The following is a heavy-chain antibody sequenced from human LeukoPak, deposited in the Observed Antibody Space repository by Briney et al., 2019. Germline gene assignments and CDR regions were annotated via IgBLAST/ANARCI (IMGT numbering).Heavy chain of an antibody. V-gene: IGHV3-9*01. J-gene: IGHJ4*02. Sequence: GGSLRLSCAASGFTFDDYAMHWVRQAPGKGLEWVSGISWNSGSIGYADSVKGRFTISRDNAKNSLYLQMNSLRAEDTALYYCATSDDYGVHVPSGSYGYWGQGTLVTVSS. D-gene: IGHD1-26*01. CDR1: GFTFDDYA. CDR2: ISWNSGSI. CDR3: ATSDDYGVHVPSGSYGY.